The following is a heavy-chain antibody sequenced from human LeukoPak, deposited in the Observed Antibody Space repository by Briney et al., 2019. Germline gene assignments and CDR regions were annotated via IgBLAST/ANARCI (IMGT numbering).Heavy chain of an antibody. D-gene: IGHD1-26*01. CDR2: IYTSGST. CDR1: GGSISSYY. Sequence: SETLSLTCTVSGGSISSYYWSWIRQPAGKGLEWIGRIYTSGSTNYNPSLKSRVTMSVDTSKNQFSLKLSSVTAADTAVYYCARDDESGLGGVYYFDYWGQGTLVTVSS. J-gene: IGHJ4*02. V-gene: IGHV4-4*07. CDR3: ARDDESGLGGVYYFDY.